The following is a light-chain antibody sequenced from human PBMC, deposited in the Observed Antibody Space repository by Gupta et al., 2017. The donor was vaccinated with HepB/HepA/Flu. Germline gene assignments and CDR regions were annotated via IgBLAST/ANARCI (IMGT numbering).Light chain of an antibody. CDR2: VNGDGSH. J-gene: IGLJ1*01. CDR1: SGHSNYA. V-gene: IGLV4-69*01. Sequence: QLVLTQSPSASASLGASVTLTCTLSSGHSNYAIAWHQQHPEKGPRYLMNVNGDGSHTKGDGIPDRFSASSSGAAPYLITSSLQSEDDADYYCQTWGPGFGYVFGTGTKLTVV. CDR3: QTWGPGFGYV.